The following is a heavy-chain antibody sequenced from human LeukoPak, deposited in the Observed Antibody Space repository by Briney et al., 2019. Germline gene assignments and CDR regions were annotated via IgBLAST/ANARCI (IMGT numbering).Heavy chain of an antibody. CDR2: ISGDNGDT. J-gene: IGHJ3*02. V-gene: IGHV1-18*01. CDR3: ARVTLSEIVVFDI. CDR1: GYTFTSYG. D-gene: IGHD2-15*01. Sequence: ASVKVSCKASGYTFTSYGISWVRQAPGQGLEWMGWISGDNGDTNYAQKLQGRVTMTTETSTSTAYMELRSLRSDDTAVYYCARVTLSEIVVFDIWGQGTMVTVSS.